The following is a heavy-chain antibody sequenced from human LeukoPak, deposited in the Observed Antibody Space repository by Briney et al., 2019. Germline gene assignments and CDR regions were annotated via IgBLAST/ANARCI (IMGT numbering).Heavy chain of an antibody. J-gene: IGHJ5*02. D-gene: IGHD4-17*01. CDR3: ARDRNGDYDSWFDP. V-gene: IGHV4-30-2*01. CDR2: IYHSGST. Sequence: PSQTLSLTCAVSGGSISSGGYSWSWIRQPPGKGLEWIGYIYHSGSTYYNPSLKGRVTISVDRSKNQFSLKLSSVTAADTAVYYCARDRNGDYDSWFDPWGQGTLVTVSS. CDR1: GGSISSGGYS.